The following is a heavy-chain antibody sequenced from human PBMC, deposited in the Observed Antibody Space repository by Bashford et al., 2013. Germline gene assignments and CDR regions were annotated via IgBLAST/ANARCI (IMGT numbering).Heavy chain of an antibody. CDR2: IIPILGIA. CDR3: ARDPIIVVVPAAIRLLGMDV. Sequence: SVKVSCKASGGTFSSYAISWVRQAPGQGLEWMGGIIPILGIANYAQKFQGRVTITADKSTSTAYMELSSLRSEDTAVYYCARDPIIVVVPAAIRLLGMDVWGQGTTVTVSS. J-gene: IGHJ6*02. CDR1: GGTFSSYA. D-gene: IGHD2-2*02. V-gene: IGHV1-69*10.